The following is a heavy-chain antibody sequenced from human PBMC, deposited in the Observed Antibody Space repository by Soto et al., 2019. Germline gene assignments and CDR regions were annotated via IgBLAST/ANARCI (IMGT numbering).Heavy chain of an antibody. CDR3: AKDQGGIQLLSYFDY. CDR1: GFTFSSYA. J-gene: IGHJ4*02. V-gene: IGHV3-23*01. D-gene: IGHD5-18*01. CDR2: ISGSGGST. Sequence: GGSLRRSCAASGFTFSSYAMSWVRQAPGKGLEFVSAISGSGGSTYYSASVKGRLTISRDNSTNTLYLQMNSRRAEDTAVYYSAKDQGGIQLLSYFDYWGQGPLVNVSS.